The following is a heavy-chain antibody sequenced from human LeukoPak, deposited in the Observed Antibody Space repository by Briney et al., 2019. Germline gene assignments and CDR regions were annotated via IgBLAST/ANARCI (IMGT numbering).Heavy chain of an antibody. CDR1: GFTFSSYA. CDR2: ISSSSSYI. Sequence: PGGSLRLSCAASGFTFSSYAMSWVRQAPGKGLEWVSSISSSSSYIYYADSVKGRFTISRDNAKNSLYLQMNSLRAEDTAVYYCARSPTYYDILTGYTTNYGMDVWGQGTTVTVSS. J-gene: IGHJ6*02. CDR3: ARSPTYYDILTGYTTNYGMDV. V-gene: IGHV3-21*01. D-gene: IGHD3-9*01.